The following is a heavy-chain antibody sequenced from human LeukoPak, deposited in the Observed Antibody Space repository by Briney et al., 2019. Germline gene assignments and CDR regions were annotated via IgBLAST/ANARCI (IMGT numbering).Heavy chain of an antibody. CDR1: GFIASSNY. J-gene: IGHJ4*02. V-gene: IGHV3-53*05. Sequence: GGSLRLSCAASGFIASSNYMTWVRQAPGKGLEWVSVLYVDGTTYYADSVEGRFTISRDNSKNTLYLQMNSLRVEDTAVYYCARAGCNGGICLYYFDFWGQGTLVTVAS. CDR2: LYVDGTT. D-gene: IGHD2-15*01. CDR3: ARAGCNGGICLYYFDF.